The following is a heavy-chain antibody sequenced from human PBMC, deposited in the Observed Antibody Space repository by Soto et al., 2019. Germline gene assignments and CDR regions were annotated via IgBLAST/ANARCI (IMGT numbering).Heavy chain of an antibody. CDR1: GYTFTRYG. D-gene: IGHD2-8*01. Sequence: QGQLVQSGAEVKKPGASVKVSCKASGYTFTRYGISWVRQAPGQGLEWMGWISGYNGDTKYAQKSQGRVTMTVDTSTTTAYVELRRLTSADRAVYYCARNGQPPYYYYGMDVWGQGTTVTVSS. J-gene: IGHJ6*02. CDR2: ISGYNGDT. CDR3: ARNGQPPYYYYGMDV. V-gene: IGHV1-18*01.